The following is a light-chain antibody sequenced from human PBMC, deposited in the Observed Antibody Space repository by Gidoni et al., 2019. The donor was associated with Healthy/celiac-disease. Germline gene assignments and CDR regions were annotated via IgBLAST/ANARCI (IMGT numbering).Light chain of an antibody. CDR3: QAWDSSTGL. CDR2: QDS. V-gene: IGLV3-1*01. Sequence: SYELTQPPSVSVSPGQTASITCSGDKLGDKYACWYQKKPGKSPVLVIYQDSKRTSGIPERFSGSNSGNTATLTISGTQAMDEADYYCQAWDSSTGLFGGGTKLTVL. CDR1: KLGDKY. J-gene: IGLJ2*01.